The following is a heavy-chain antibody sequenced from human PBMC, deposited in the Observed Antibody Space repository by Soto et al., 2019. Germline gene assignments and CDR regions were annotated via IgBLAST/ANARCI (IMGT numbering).Heavy chain of an antibody. J-gene: IGHJ4*02. CDR3: ARVAAMVRGVSPKGRKSNFDY. V-gene: IGHV4-34*01. CDR1: GGSFSGYY. D-gene: IGHD3-10*01. Sequence: QVQLQQWGAGLLKPSETLSLTCAVYGGSFSGYYWSWIRQPPGKGLEWIGEINHSGSTNYNPSLKIXVTISVDTSKXXFXLXQSSVTAADTAVYYCARVAAMVRGVSPKGRKSNFDYWGQGTLVTVSS. CDR2: INHSGST.